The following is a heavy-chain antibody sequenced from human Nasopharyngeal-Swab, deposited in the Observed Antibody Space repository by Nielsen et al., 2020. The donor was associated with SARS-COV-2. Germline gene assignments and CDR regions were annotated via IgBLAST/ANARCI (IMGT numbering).Heavy chain of an antibody. CDR2: IYYSGST. D-gene: IGHD3-9*01. V-gene: IGHV4-39*07. CDR1: GGSISSNSYY. J-gene: IGHJ4*02. CDR3: ARDLTSSGYFDF. Sequence: SETLSLTCIVSGGSISSNSYYWGWIRQPPGKGLEWIGNIYYSGSTYYNPSLKSRVTISVDTSKNQFSLKLSSVTAADTAVYYCARDLTSSGYFDFWGQGTLVTVS.